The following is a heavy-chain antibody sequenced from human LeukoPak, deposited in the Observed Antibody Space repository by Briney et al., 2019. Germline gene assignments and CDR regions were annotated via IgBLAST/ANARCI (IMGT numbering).Heavy chain of an antibody. V-gene: IGHV1-2*02. J-gene: IGHJ6*03. CDR1: GYTFTGYY. D-gene: IGHD3-3*01. CDR2: INPNSGGT. CDR3: ARDHLITIFGVFQGPNMDV. Sequence: ASVKVSCKASGYTFTGYYMHWVRQAPGQGLEWMGWINPNSGGTNYAQKFQGRVTMTRDTSISTAYMELSRLRSDDTAVYYCARDHLITIFGVFQGPNMDVWGKGTTVTVSS.